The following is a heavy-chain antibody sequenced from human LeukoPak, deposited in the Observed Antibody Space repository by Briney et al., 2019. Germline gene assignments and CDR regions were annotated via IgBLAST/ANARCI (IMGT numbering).Heavy chain of an antibody. CDR2: FDPEDGET. CDR3: ATRAPRGDYGDYVEAFDI. V-gene: IGHV1-24*01. CDR1: XYTLTXXS. Sequence: XVSCKVSXYTLTXXSMHWVRQAPGKGLEWMGGFDPEDGETIYAQKFQGRVTMTEDTSTDTAYMELSSLRSEDTAVYYCATRAPRGDYGDYVEAFDIWGQGTMVTVSS. D-gene: IGHD4-17*01. J-gene: IGHJ3*02.